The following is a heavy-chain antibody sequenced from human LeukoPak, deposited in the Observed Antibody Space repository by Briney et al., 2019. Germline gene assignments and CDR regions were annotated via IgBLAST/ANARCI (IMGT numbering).Heavy chain of an antibody. CDR1: GYTFTSYG. Sequence: ASVKVSCKASGYTFTSYGISWVRPAPGQGLEWMGWISAYNGNTNYAQKLQGRVTMTTDTSTSTAYMELRSLRSDDTAVYYCAREDIAVAGFDAFDIWGQGTMVTVSS. V-gene: IGHV1-18*01. CDR2: ISAYNGNT. D-gene: IGHD6-19*01. J-gene: IGHJ3*02. CDR3: AREDIAVAGFDAFDI.